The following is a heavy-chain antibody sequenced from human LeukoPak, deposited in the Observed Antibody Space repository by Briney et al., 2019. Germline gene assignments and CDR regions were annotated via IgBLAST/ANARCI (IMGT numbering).Heavy chain of an antibody. J-gene: IGHJ5*02. CDR3: AKDGTPTVTTGYNWFDP. Sequence: GGSLRLSCAASGFTFSSYGMHWVRQAPGKGLEWVAVISYDGSNKYYADSVKGRFTISRDNSKNTLYLQMNSLRAEDTAVYYCAKDGTPTVTTGYNWFDPWGQGTLVTVSS. CDR1: GFTFSSYG. D-gene: IGHD4-17*01. V-gene: IGHV3-30*18. CDR2: ISYDGSNK.